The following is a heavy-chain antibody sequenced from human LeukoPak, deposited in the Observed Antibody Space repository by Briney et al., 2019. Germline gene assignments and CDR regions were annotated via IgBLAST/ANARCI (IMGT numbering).Heavy chain of an antibody. J-gene: IGHJ4*02. CDR2: INTNTGNP. CDR1: GYTFTSYA. V-gene: IGHV7-4-1*02. D-gene: IGHD1-26*01. CDR3: ARVGGSGSYYVSDY. Sequence: ASVKVSCKASGYTFTSYAMNWVRQAPGQGLEWKGWINTNTGNPTYAQGFTGRFVFSLDTSVSAAYLQISSLKAEDTAVYYCARVGGSGSYYVSDYWGQGTLVTVSS.